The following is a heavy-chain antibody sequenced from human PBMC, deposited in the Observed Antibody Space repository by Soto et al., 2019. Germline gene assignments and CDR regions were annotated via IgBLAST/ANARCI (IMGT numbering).Heavy chain of an antibody. Sequence: GGSLRFSCAASGFTFSNAWMNWVRQAPGKGLEWVGRIKSKTDGGTTDYAAPVKGRFTISREDSKNTLYLQMNSLKTEDTAGYYCTLLLWFGELLSNFDYWGQGTLVTVSS. J-gene: IGHJ4*02. V-gene: IGHV3-15*07. CDR2: IKSKTDGGTT. D-gene: IGHD3-10*01. CDR1: GFTFSNAW. CDR3: TLLLWFGELLSNFDY.